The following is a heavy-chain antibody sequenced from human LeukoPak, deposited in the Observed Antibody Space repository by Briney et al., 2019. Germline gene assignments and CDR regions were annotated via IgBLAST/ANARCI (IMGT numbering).Heavy chain of an antibody. CDR1: GYSISSGYY. D-gene: IGHD3-3*01. V-gene: IGHV4-38-2*02. Sequence: SETLSLTCTDSGYSISSGYYWGWIRQPPGEGLEWIGSIYHSGSTYYNPSLKSRVTISVDTSKNQFSLKLSSVTAADTAVYYCARGDPSDFWSGSLYYFDYWGQGTLVTVSS. J-gene: IGHJ4*02. CDR2: IYHSGST. CDR3: ARGDPSDFWSGSLYYFDY.